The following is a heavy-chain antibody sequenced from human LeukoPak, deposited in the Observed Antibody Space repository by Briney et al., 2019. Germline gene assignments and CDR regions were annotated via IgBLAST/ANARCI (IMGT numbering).Heavy chain of an antibody. CDR2: IIPIFGTA. V-gene: IGHV1-69*13. D-gene: IGHD5-24*01. CDR1: GYTFTGYF. J-gene: IGHJ5*02. CDR3: ARDPGEMATTRWFDP. Sequence: SVKVSCTAAGYTFTGYFMHWVRQAPGQGLEWMGGIIPIFGTANYAQKFQGRVTITADESTSTAYMELSSLRSEDTAVYYCARDPGEMATTRWFDPWGQGTLVTGSS.